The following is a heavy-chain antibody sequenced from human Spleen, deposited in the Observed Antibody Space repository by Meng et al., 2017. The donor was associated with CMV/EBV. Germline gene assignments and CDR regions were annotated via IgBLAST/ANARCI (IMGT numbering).Heavy chain of an antibody. D-gene: IGHD2-2*01. J-gene: IGHJ5*02. CDR1: G. CDR2: VSPYDGDI. V-gene: IGHV1-18*01. CDR3: ARDLEYCGSSSCYEDCFDP. Sequence: GISWVRQAPGQGFELMGWVSPYDGDINYARKFRGRVTLTTDTSTTTAYMELRSLRSDDTAVYYCARDLEYCGSSSCYEDCFDPWGQGTLVTVSS.